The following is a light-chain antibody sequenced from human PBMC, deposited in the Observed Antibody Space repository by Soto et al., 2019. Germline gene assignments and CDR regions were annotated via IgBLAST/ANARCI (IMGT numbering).Light chain of an antibody. CDR2: WAS. Sequence: DIVMTQSPDSLAVSLGERATINCKSSQSVLHSSNDKNFLTWYQQKPGQPPKLLIYWASTRESGVPDRFSGXXXGTXXTXXXXXXXXXDVAVYYCHQYYSSPWTFGQGTTVEIK. CDR3: HQYYSSPWT. J-gene: IGKJ1*01. V-gene: IGKV4-1*01. CDR1: QSVLHSSNDKNF.